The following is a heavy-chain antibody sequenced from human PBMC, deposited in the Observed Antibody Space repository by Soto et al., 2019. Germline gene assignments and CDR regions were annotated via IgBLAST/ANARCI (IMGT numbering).Heavy chain of an antibody. D-gene: IGHD3-22*01. V-gene: IGHV3-30*18. CDR3: AKDLHYYDSSGYTFDY. CDR2: ISYDGSNK. CDR1: GFTFSSYG. Sequence: GGSLRLSCAASGFTFSSYGMHWVRQAPGKGLEWVAVISYDGSNKYYADSVKGRFTISRDNSKNTLYLQMNSLRAEDTAVYYCAKDLHYYDSSGYTFDYWGQGTLVTVSS. J-gene: IGHJ4*02.